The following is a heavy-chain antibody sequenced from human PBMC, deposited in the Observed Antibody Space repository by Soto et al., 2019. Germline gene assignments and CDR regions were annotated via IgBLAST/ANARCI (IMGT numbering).Heavy chain of an antibody. V-gene: IGHV3-33*01. J-gene: IGHJ6*02. CDR2: IWHDGSNK. CDR1: GFTFSSYT. CDR3: AREDWNDGHYCGMGV. D-gene: IGHD1-1*01. Sequence: QVQVVESGGGVVQPGRSLRLSCAPSGFTFSSYTMYWVRQGPGKGLEGVAVIWHDGSNKYYVDSVKGRFTISRDNSKNTLYLQMNSLRAEDTAVYYCAREDWNDGHYCGMGVWGQGTTVTVSS.